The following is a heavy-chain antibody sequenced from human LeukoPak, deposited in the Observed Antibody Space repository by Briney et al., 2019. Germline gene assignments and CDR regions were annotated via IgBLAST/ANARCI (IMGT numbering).Heavy chain of an antibody. V-gene: IGHV3-64*01. Sequence: GGSLRLSCAASEFTFSSYAMHWVRQAPGKGLEYVSAISSNGGSTYYANSVKGRFTISRDNSKNTLYLQMGSLRAEDMAVYYCARGDGSVRGVIITYYFDYWGQGTLVTVSS. J-gene: IGHJ4*02. CDR1: EFTFSSYA. CDR2: ISSNGGST. D-gene: IGHD3-10*01. CDR3: ARGDGSVRGVIITYYFDY.